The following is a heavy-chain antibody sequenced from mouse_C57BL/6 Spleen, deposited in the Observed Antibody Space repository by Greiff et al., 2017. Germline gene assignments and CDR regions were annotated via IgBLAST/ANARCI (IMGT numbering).Heavy chain of an antibody. CDR2: IYPRSGNT. CDR1: GYTFTSYG. D-gene: IGHD2-4*01. Sequence: VQLQQSGAELARPGASVKLSCKASGYTFTSYGISWVKQRTGQGLEWIGEIYPRSGNTYYNEKFKGKVTLATDKSSSTAYMELRSLKSEDSAVYFCARSDYDYGAVFVYRGQSGPRTVSS. J-gene: IGHJ2*01. V-gene: IGHV1-81*01. CDR3: ARSDYDYGAVFVY.